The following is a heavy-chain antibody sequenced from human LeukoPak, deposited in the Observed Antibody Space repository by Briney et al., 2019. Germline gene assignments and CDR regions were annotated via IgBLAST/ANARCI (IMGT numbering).Heavy chain of an antibody. CDR3: ATDLATAMVKDQSNY. CDR1: GYTLTELS. Sequence: ASVKVSCKVSGYTLTELSIHWVRQAPGKGLEWMGGFDPEYGEIIYAQKFQGRVTMTEDTSTDTAYMELSSLRSEDTVMYYCATDLATAMVKDQSNYWGQGTLVTVSS. CDR2: FDPEYGEI. D-gene: IGHD5-18*01. V-gene: IGHV1-24*01. J-gene: IGHJ4*02.